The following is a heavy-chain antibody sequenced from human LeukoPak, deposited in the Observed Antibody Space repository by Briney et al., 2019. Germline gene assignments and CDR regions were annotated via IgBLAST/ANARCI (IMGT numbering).Heavy chain of an antibody. J-gene: IGHJ4*02. D-gene: IGHD5-24*01. CDR3: ASPSPMGDGYNELRY. CDR2: IIPILGIA. CDR1: GGTFSSYA. V-gene: IGHV1-69*04. Sequence: SVKVSCRASGGTFSSYAISWVRQAPGQGLEWMGRIIPILGIANYTQKFQGRVTITADKSTSTAYMELSSLRSEDTAVYYCASPSPMGDGYNELRYWGQGTLVTVSS.